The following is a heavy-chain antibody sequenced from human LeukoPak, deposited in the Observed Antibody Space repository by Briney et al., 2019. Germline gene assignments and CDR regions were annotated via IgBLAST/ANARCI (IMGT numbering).Heavy chain of an antibody. V-gene: IGHV3-9*01. D-gene: IGHD6-13*01. J-gene: IGHJ4*02. CDR3: AKDYGYSSSWYDY. Sequence: GGSLRLSCEASGFTFDDYGMHWVRQAPGKGLEWVSTISWNGASVGYVDSVKGRFTIFRDNAKKTLYLQMNSLRPEDTALYYCAKDYGYSSSWYDYWGQGTLVTVSS. CDR2: ISWNGASV. CDR1: GFTFDDYG.